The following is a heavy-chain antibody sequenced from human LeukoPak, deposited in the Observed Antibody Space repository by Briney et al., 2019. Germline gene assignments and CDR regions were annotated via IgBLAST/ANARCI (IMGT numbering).Heavy chain of an antibody. CDR1: GGTFSSYA. CDR2: IIPIFVTA. CDR3: ARGSLWFGESPHFDY. V-gene: IGHV1-69*05. J-gene: IGHJ4*02. D-gene: IGHD3-10*01. Sequence: SVKVSCKASGGTFSSYAISWVRQAPGQGLEWMGRIIPIFVTANYAQKFQGRVTITTDESTSTAYMELSSLRSEDTAVYYCARGSLWFGESPHFDYWGQGTLVTVSS.